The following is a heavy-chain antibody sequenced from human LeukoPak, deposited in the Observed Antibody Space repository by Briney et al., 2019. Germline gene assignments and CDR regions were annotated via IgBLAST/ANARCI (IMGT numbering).Heavy chain of an antibody. V-gene: IGHV4-61*02. D-gene: IGHD3-10*01. J-gene: IGHJ3*02. CDR2: IYTSGST. CDR1: GGSISSGSYY. Sequence: SQTLSLTCTDSGGSISSGSYYWSWIRQPAGKGLEWIGRIYTSGSTNYNPSLKSRVTISVDTSKNQFSLKLSSVTAADTAVYYCASYKGKDAFDIWGQGTMVTVSS. CDR3: ASYKGKDAFDI.